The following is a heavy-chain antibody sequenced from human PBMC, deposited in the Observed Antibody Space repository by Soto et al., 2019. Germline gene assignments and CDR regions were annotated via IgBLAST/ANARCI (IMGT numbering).Heavy chain of an antibody. J-gene: IGHJ6*02. Sequence: LSLTCTVSGGSISSRDYYWNWIRQPAGKGLEWIGFIYYSGSTYYNPSLNSRVTISLDTYKSQFSLKVGSVTAADTAVYYCARYSNTALSGLDVWGQGTTVTRLL. D-gene: IGHD6-13*01. V-gene: IGHV4-30-4*01. CDR1: GGSISSRDYY. CDR2: IYYSGST. CDR3: ARYSNTALSGLDV.